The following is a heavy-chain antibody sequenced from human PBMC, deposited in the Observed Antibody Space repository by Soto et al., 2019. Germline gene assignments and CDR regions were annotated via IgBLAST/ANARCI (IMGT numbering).Heavy chain of an antibody. Sequence: SETLSLTCSVSGGSLSPYYWSWIQQSPGKGLEWIGYVHFSGRAYYNPSLKSRVTMSVDTSKNQFSLKVYSVTAADTAVYFCARDRDILVVAPDKRRHFFYYGLDAWGHGTTVTVSS. CDR2: VHFSGRA. V-gene: IGHV4-59*01. CDR3: ARDRDILVVAPDKRRHFFYYGLDA. J-gene: IGHJ6*02. CDR1: GGSLSPYY. D-gene: IGHD2-2*01.